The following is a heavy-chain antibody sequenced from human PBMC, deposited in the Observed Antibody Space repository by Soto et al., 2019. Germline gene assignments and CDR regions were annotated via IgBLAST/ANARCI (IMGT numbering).Heavy chain of an antibody. CDR1: GFSLNTRGMC. CDR2: IDWEDDK. J-gene: IGHJ5*02. CDR3: ARIRNSGYFYDT. V-gene: IGHV2-70*13. D-gene: IGHD3-22*01. Sequence: SGPTLVNPTQTLTLTCTFSGFSLNTRGMCVSWIRQPPGEALEWLALIDWEDDKYYSTSLKTRLTISKDTSKNQVVLTMTDMDPVDTATYYCARIRNSGYFYDTWGQGTLVTAPQ.